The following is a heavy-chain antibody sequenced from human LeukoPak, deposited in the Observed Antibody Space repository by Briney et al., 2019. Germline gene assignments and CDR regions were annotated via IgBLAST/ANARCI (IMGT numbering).Heavy chain of an antibody. Sequence: SETLSLTCTVSGGSISSGGYSWSWIRQPPGKGLEWIGYISYSGSTYYNPSLKSRVTMSLDTSKNQFSLKLSSVTAADTAVYYCAKMSTAEVCFDYWGQGTLVTVSS. CDR2: ISYSGST. V-gene: IGHV4-30-4*07. D-gene: IGHD5-24*01. J-gene: IGHJ4*02. CDR3: AKMSTAEVCFDY. CDR1: GGSISSGGYS.